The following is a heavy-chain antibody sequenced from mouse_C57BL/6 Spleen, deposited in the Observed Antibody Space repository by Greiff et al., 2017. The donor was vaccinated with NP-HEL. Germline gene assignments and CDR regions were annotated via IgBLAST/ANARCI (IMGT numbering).Heavy chain of an antibody. CDR1: GYTFTSYW. J-gene: IGHJ2*01. CDR2: IYPGSGST. D-gene: IGHD2-3*01. V-gene: IGHV1-55*01. Sequence: QVQLQQSGAELVKPGASVKMSCKASGYTFTSYWITWVKQRPGQGLEWIGDIYPGSGSTNYNEKFKSKATLTVDTSSSTAYVQLSSITSEDSAVYYCARYDGYYLYYFDYWGQGTTLTVSS. CDR3: ARYDGYYLYYFDY.